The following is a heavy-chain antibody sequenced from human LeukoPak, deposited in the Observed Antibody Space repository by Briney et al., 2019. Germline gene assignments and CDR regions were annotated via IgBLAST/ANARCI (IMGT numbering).Heavy chain of an antibody. D-gene: IGHD3-16*01. Sequence: PGGSLRLSCAASGFTVSNNYMHWVRQAPGKGLEWVSLINSGGDTHSAATVKGRFTTSRDNSKNTLYLQMNNLRPEDTAVYYCTKGQLWASGRAFDIWGQGTMVTVSS. CDR2: INSGGDT. V-gene: IGHV3-66*02. J-gene: IGHJ3*02. CDR3: TKGQLWASGRAFDI. CDR1: GFTVSNNY.